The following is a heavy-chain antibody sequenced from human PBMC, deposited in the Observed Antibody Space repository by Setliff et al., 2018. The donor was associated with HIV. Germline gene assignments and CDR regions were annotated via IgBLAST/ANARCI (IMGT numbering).Heavy chain of an antibody. Sequence: AASVKVSCKASGYTFINYAMNWVRQAPEQGLEWLGGIVPAIGITNYAQKFQGRVTFVADKSTSTAYMELSSLRSEDTAVYYCARTYYDSLTGYYSTFGYWGQGTLVTVSS. CDR2: IVPAIGIT. D-gene: IGHD3-9*01. V-gene: IGHV1-69*10. CDR3: ARTYYDSLTGYYSTFGY. J-gene: IGHJ4*02. CDR1: GYTFINYA.